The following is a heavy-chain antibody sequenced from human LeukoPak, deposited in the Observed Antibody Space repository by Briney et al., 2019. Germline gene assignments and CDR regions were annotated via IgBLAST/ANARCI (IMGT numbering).Heavy chain of an antibody. CDR1: GFTFSSYW. CDR3: ASGIAAAGVHFDY. V-gene: IGHV3-74*01. D-gene: IGHD6-13*01. CDR2: INSDGSST. J-gene: IGHJ4*02. Sequence: GGSLRLSCAASGFTFSSYWMHWVRQAPGKGLVWVSRINSDGSSTSYADSVKGGFTISRDNAKNTLYLQMNSLRAEDTAVYYCASGIAAAGVHFDYWGQGTLVTVSS.